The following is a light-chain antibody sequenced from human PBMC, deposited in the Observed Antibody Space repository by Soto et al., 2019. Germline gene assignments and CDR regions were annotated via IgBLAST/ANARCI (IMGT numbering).Light chain of an antibody. V-gene: IGLV2-14*01. CDR3: LSCTSANTRV. J-gene: IGLJ3*02. CDR2: EVN. Sequence: QSALTQPASVSASPGQSITISCTGTSSDVGGYKFVSWYQHHPGKAPKLMIYEVNNRPSGVSNRFSGSKSGNTASLTLSGLQPEDEADYYCLSCTSANTRVFGGGTKLTVL. CDR1: SSDVGGYKF.